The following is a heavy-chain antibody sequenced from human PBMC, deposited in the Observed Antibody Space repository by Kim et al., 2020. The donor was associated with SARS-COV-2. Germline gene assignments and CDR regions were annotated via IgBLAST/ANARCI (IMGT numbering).Heavy chain of an antibody. J-gene: IGHJ3*02. CDR3: ARDSRVGAMDMDAFDI. V-gene: IGHV3-21*01. Sequence: SVKGRFTISRDNAKNSLYLQMNSLRAEDTAVYYCARDSRVGAMDMDAFDIWGQGTMVTVSS. D-gene: IGHD1-26*01.